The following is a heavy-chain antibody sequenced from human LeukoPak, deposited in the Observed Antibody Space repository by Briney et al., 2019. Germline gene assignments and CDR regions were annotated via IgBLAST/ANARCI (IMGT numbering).Heavy chain of an antibody. CDR3: AAPGASGFVGNFWSGPLDF. J-gene: IGHJ4*02. Sequence: GASVKVSCRASGYTFTSHYMHWVRQAPGQGLEWMGVINPSVGSTSYPQKFQGRVTMGRDTSTSTVYMELSSLKSEDTAVYYCAAPGASGFVGNFWSGPLDFWGQGALVTVSS. D-gene: IGHD3-3*01. V-gene: IGHV1-46*01. CDR1: GYTFTSHY. CDR2: INPSVGST.